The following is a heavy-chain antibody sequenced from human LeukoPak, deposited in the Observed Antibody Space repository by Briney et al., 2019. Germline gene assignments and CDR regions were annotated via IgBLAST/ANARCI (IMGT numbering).Heavy chain of an antibody. J-gene: IGHJ6*02. CDR3: TTDPRYGSGSYYPRVYYYGMDV. D-gene: IGHD3-10*01. V-gene: IGHV3-15*01. CDR1: GFTFSNAW. CDR2: IKSKTDGGTT. Sequence: GGSLRLSCAAPGFTFSNAWMSWVRQAPGKGLEWVGRIKSKTDGGTTDYAAPVKGRFTISRDDSKNTLYLQMNSLKTEDTAVYYCTTDPRYGSGSYYPRVYYYGMDVWGQGTLVTVSS.